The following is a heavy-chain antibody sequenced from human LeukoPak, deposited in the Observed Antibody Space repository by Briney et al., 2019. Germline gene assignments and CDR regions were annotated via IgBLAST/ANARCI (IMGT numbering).Heavy chain of an antibody. Sequence: GGSLRLSCAASGFTFRNHWMHCGRQTPGEGLVWVSRISSDGSSTTYADSVKGRFTISRDNAKNTLYLQMNNLRAEDTAMYYCARDQRVTGRPDIDYWGQGTLVIVSS. CDR3: ARDQRVTGRPDIDY. D-gene: IGHD6-6*01. CDR1: GFTFRNHW. J-gene: IGHJ4*02. CDR2: ISSDGSST. V-gene: IGHV3-74*03.